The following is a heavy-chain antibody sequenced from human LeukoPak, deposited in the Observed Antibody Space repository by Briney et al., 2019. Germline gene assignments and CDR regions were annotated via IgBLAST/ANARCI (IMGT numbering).Heavy chain of an antibody. J-gene: IGHJ3*02. V-gene: IGHV1-69*10. CDR1: GGTLSSYA. D-gene: IGHD1-26*01. CDR2: VTPMFDVR. Sequence: GASVKVSCKASGGTLSSYALSWMRQAPGQGLEWMGRVTPMFDVRDYTEKFQGRITLTADTSTGKAYMELSSLTSDDTAVYYCARDHQWELPGGAFDIWGQGTMVTVYS. CDR3: ARDHQWELPGGAFDI.